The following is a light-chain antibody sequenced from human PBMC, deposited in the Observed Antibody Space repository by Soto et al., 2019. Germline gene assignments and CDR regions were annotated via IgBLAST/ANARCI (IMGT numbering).Light chain of an antibody. J-gene: IGLJ1*01. V-gene: IGLV2-8*01. CDR3: TSYTGSTPYV. Sequence: SALTQPPSASGSPGQSVTISCTGTSSDVGGYNYVSWYQQHPGKAPQLMIYEVSKRPSGVPDRFSGSKSGNTASLTVSGLQADDEAHYYCTSYTGSTPYVFGTGIRVTVL. CDR1: SSDVGGYNY. CDR2: EVS.